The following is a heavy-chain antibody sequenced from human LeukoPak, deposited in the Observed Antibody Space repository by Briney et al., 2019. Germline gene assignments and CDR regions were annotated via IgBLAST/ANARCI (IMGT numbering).Heavy chain of an antibody. Sequence: GGSLRLSCAASGFTVSTNYMNWVRQAPGKGLEWVSVVFMGGTTYYADSVKGRFTISRDSTKNTIYLQMNNLRAEDTAVYYCARGLLRDGYTYTYSFDYWGQGALVTVSS. J-gene: IGHJ4*02. CDR2: VFMGGTT. CDR3: ARGLLRDGYTYTYSFDY. V-gene: IGHV3-66*01. D-gene: IGHD5-18*01. CDR1: GFTVSTNY.